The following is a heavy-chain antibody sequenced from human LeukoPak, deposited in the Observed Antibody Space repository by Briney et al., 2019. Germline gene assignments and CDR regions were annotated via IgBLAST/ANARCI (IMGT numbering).Heavy chain of an antibody. D-gene: IGHD3/OR15-3a*01. CDR1: GGTFSSYA. CDR3: ARDFGHQPRDY. CDR2: ISAYNGNT. Sequence: GASVKVSCKASGGTFSSYAISWVRQAPGQGLEWMGWISAYNGNTNYAQKLQGRVTMTTDTSTSTAYMELRSLRSDDTAVYYCARDFGHQPRDYWGQGTLVTVSS. J-gene: IGHJ4*02. V-gene: IGHV1-18*01.